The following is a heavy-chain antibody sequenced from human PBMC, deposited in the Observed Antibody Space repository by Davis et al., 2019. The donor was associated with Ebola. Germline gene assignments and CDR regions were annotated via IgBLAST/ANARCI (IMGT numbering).Heavy chain of an antibody. CDR1: GFTFSSSA. CDR2: IGSGGGSI. Sequence: GGSLRLSCAASGFTFSSSAMSWGRQAPGKGLEWVSSIGSGGGSIYYADSVKGRFTISRDNAKNSLDMQMNSLRDEDTAVYYCARDRNSGWYKYGMDVWGQGTTVTVS. J-gene: IGHJ6*02. V-gene: IGHV3-23*01. CDR3: ARDRNSGWYKYGMDV. D-gene: IGHD6-19*01.